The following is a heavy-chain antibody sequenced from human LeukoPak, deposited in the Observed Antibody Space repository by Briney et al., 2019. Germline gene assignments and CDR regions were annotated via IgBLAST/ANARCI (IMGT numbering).Heavy chain of an antibody. J-gene: IGHJ5*02. V-gene: IGHV1-2*02. Sequence: ASVKVSCKASGYTFTDYYFQWVRQAPGQGLEWMGWIDPNSGDTNYAQKFQGRVTMTRDTSISTAYMELSRLRSDDTAVYYCASVLPEDWFDPWGQGTLVTVSS. CDR2: IDPNSGDT. CDR1: GYTFTDYY. D-gene: IGHD5-18*01. CDR3: ASVLPEDWFDP.